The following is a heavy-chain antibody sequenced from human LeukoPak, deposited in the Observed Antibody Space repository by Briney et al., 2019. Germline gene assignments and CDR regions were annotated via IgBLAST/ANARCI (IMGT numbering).Heavy chain of an antibody. CDR1: GGSISSTSYY. Sequence: SETLSLTCTVSGGSISSTSYYWGWIRQPPGKGLEWIGSLYYSGSTYCNPSLKSRVTISVDTSKNQLSLKLSSVTASDTAVYYCARFSYSSGWLLDYWGQGTLVTVSS. V-gene: IGHV4-39*01. CDR2: LYYSGST. CDR3: ARFSYSSGWLLDY. J-gene: IGHJ4*02. D-gene: IGHD6-19*01.